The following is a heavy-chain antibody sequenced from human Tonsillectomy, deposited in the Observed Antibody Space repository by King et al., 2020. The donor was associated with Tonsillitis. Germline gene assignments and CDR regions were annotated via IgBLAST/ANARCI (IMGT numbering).Heavy chain of an antibody. CDR2: VYPYDSDI. J-gene: IGHJ4*02. D-gene: IGHD4/OR15-4a*01. Sequence: QLVQSGADVKKPGESLKISCAGSGYSFTSFWIAWVRQVPGKGLEWMGIVYPYDSDIRYSPSVHGQVTISADKSAAYLQWCSLKASDTAIYYCARYNYGAPLHYGGQGPLVTVSS. V-gene: IGHV5-51*01. CDR1: GYSFTSFW. CDR3: ARYNYGAPLHY.